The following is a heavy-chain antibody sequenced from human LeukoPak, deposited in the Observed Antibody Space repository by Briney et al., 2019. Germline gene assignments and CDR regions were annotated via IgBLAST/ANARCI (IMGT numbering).Heavy chain of an antibody. CDR2: ISYDGSNK. J-gene: IGHJ3*02. Sequence: GGSLRLSCAASGLTFRNYGMHWVRQAPGKGLEWVAIISYDGSNKYYADSVRGRFTISRNNSKNTLYLQMNSLRAEDTAVYYCAKDAYAQGYCSGGSCYLDAFDIWGQGTMVTVSS. V-gene: IGHV3-30*18. CDR3: AKDAYAQGYCSGGSCYLDAFDI. CDR1: GLTFRNYG. D-gene: IGHD2-15*01.